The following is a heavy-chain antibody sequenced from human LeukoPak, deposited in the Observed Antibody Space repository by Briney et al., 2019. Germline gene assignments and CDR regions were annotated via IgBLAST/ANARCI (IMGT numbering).Heavy chain of an antibody. J-gene: IGHJ6*03. CDR2: IYPGDCDT. CDR1: GYSFTSDW. D-gene: IGHD6-6*01. V-gene: IGHV5-51*01. CDR3: ARGRSMAAEGDYMDV. Sequence: GEPLKISCKGSGYSFTSDWIGWVRQMPGKGLEWMGIIYPGDCDTRYSPSFQGQVIISADKSISTAYLQWNSLKASDTAMHYCARGRSMAAEGDYMDVWGKGTTVTVSS.